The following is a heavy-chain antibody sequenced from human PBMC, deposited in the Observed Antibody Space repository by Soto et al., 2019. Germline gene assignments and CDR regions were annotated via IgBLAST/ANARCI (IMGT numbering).Heavy chain of an antibody. D-gene: IGHD4-17*01. Sequence: QVQLVESGGGVVPPGRSLRLSCAASGVTFGNYAMHWVRQAPGKGLEWGAFISYDGSTKYYADSVKGRFTISRDNSNNTLHMQMNSLRAEDTAVYHCARARGTTLTTCPSWHLDRWCRGTLVTVSS. CDR3: ARARGTTLTTCPSWHLDR. V-gene: IGHV3-30*04. CDR1: GVTFGNYA. CDR2: ISYDGSTK. J-gene: IGHJ2*01.